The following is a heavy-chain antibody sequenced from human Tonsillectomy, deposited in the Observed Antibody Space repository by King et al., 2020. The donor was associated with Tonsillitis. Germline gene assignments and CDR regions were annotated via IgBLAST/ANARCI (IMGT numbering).Heavy chain of an antibody. Sequence: VQLVQSGAEVKKPGASVKVSCKASGYTFTSYDINWVRRATGQGLEWMALLNPDSGNTGYAQKFQGRVTMTRKTSISTAYMGLSSLRSEDTAVYYCARGPEYSNSSDGMDVWGQGTTVTVSS. CDR3: ARGPEYSNSSDGMDV. CDR1: GYTFTSYD. J-gene: IGHJ6*02. D-gene: IGHD6-6*01. V-gene: IGHV1-8*01. CDR2: LNPDSGNT.